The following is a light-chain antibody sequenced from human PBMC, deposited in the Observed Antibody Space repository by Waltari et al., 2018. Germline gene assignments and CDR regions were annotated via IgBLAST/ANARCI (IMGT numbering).Light chain of an antibody. J-gene: IGKJ3*01. Sequence: DIQLTQSPSSLSASVGDRVTITCRASEAISSYLAWYQQKPGKAPKLLIYAASTLQRGVPSRFSGGGSGTEFTLTISSLQPEDFATYYCQQLGSYSNPFGPGTKVEI. V-gene: IGKV1-9*01. CDR2: AAS. CDR1: EAISSY. CDR3: QQLGSYSNP.